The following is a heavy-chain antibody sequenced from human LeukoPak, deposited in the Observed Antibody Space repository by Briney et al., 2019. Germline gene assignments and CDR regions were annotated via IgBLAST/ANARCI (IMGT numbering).Heavy chain of an antibody. CDR2: INWNGGST. Sequence: GGSLRLSCAASGFTFDDYGMSWVRQAPGKGLEWVSGINWNGGSTGYADSVKGRFTISRDNAKNSLYLQMNSLRAEDMALYYCAKDRRPYYYDSSGYYFDYWGQGTLVTVSS. CDR3: AKDRRPYYYDSSGYYFDY. V-gene: IGHV3-20*04. CDR1: GFTFDDYG. J-gene: IGHJ4*02. D-gene: IGHD3-22*01.